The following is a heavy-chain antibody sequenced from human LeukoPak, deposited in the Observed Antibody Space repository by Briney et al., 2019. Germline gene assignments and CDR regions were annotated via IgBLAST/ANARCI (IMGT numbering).Heavy chain of an antibody. Sequence: GGSLRPSRAPAGFTFSNAWTSWVRQAPGNGLGWVGRIKSKTDGGTTDYAAPVKGRFTISRDDSKNTLYLQMNSLKTEDTAVYYCATGITMVRGVIHLIDYWGQGTLVTVSS. V-gene: IGHV3-15*01. CDR3: ATGITMVRGVIHLIDY. D-gene: IGHD3-10*01. CDR2: IKSKTDGGTT. J-gene: IGHJ4*02. CDR1: GFTFSNAW.